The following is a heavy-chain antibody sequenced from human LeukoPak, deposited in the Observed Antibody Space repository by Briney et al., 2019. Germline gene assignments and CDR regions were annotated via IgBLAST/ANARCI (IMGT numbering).Heavy chain of an antibody. CDR3: ARHQGAGEYPFDY. CDR2: INPNSGGT. CDR1: GYTFTGYY. Sequence: ASVKVSFKASGYTFTGYYMHWVRQAPGQGLEWMGWINPNSGGTNYAQRFQGRVTLTRDTSTSTVYMELSSLRSEDTAVYYCARHQGAGEYPFDYWGQGTLVTVSS. J-gene: IGHJ4*02. V-gene: IGHV1-2*02. D-gene: IGHD2/OR15-2a*01.